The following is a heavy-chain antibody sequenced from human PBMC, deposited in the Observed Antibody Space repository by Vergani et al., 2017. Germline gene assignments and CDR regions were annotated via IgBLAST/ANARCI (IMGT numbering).Heavy chain of an antibody. CDR1: GDSIISRSYY. V-gene: IGHV4-39*01. CDR2: IYNSGNG. D-gene: IGHD3-16*01. Sequence: QMQLQESGPGLVKASETLSLTCTVSGDSIISRSYYWGWIRQPPGKGLEWIGSIYNSGNGDSSSSLKSRVTISADTSKNQFSLMLTSVTAADTAVYYCASGEYYSDSTSHFRGRYFDVWGRGTLVTVPS. CDR3: ASGEYYSDSTSHFRGRYFDV. J-gene: IGHJ2*01.